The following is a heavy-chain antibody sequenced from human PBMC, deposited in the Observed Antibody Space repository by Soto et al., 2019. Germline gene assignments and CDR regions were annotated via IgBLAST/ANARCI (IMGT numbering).Heavy chain of an antibody. D-gene: IGHD6-13*01. CDR1: GGTFSSYA. V-gene: IGHV1-69*13. CDR2: IIPIFGTA. J-gene: IGHJ4*02. CDR3: ARDRSSSPGFDY. Sequence: SVKVSCKASGGTFSSYAISWVRQAPGQGLEWMGGIIPIFGTANYAQKFQGRVTITADESTSTAYMELSSLRSEDTAVYYCARDRSSSPGFDYWGQGTLVTVSS.